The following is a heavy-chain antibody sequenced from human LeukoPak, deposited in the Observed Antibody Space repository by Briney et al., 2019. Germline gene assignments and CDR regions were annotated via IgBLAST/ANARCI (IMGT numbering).Heavy chain of an antibody. CDR1: GGSFSGYY. CDR3: ARGPPGGGGDY. V-gene: IGHV4-34*01. J-gene: IGHJ4*02. Sequence: SETLSLTCAVYGGSFSGYYWSWIRQPPGKGLEWIGEINHSGSTNYNPSLKSRVTISVDTSKNQFSLKLSSVTAADTAVYYCARGPPGGGGDYGGRGPLATVSS. CDR2: INHSGST. D-gene: IGHD3-10*01.